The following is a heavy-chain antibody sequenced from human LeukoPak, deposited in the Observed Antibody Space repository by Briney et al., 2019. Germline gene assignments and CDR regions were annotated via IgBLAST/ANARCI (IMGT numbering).Heavy chain of an antibody. D-gene: IGHD3-9*01. CDR2: IIPIFGTA. CDR3: ARADYDILTGYYI. J-gene: IGHJ4*02. CDR1: GGTFSSYA. V-gene: IGHV1-69*13. Sequence: ASVKVSCKASGGTFSSYANSWVRQAPGQGLEWMGGIIPIFGTANYAQKFQGRVTITADESTSTAYMELSSLRSEDTAVYYCARADYDILTGYYIWGQGTLVTVSS.